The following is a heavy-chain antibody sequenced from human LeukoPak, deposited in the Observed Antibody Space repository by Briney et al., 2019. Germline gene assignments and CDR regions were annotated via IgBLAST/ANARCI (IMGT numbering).Heavy chain of an antibody. CDR2: IRSYDDNT. J-gene: IGHJ5*02. CDR1: GYTFTSHG. CDR3: SRGPYDFWSGSPRSFDP. V-gene: IGHV1-18*01. Sequence: ASVKVSCKASGYTFTSHGISWVRQAPGQGLEWMGWIRSYDDNTNYAQKLQGRVTMTTDTSTSTAYMELRSLRSDDTAVYFCSRGPYDFWSGSPRSFDPWGQGTLVTVSS. D-gene: IGHD3-3*01.